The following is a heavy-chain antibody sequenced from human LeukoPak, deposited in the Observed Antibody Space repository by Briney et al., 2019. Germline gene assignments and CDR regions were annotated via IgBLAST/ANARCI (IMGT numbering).Heavy chain of an antibody. CDR1: GYTFTGYY. V-gene: IGHV1-2*02. D-gene: IGHD2-2*01. J-gene: IGHJ5*02. CDR2: INPNSGGT. CDR3: ARDAGYCGSTSCQGGWFDP. Sequence: EASVKVSCKASGYTFTGYYMHWVRQAPGQGLEWMGWINPNSGGTNYAQKFQGRVTMTRDTSISTAYMELSRLRSDDTAVYYCARDAGYCGSTSCQGGWFDPWGQGTLVTVSS.